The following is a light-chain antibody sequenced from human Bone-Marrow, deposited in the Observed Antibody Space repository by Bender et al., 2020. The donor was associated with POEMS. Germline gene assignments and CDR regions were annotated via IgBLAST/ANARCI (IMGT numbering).Light chain of an antibody. CDR2: NNS. CDR3: ETWDDSLNGWV. CDR1: SSKFGSYP. J-gene: IGLJ3*02. Sequence: QSVLTQPPSASGTPGQRVTISCSGSSSKFGSYPVNWYQQLPGAAPKLVIFNNSQRPSGVPDRFSGSNSGTSASLAISGLLSDDEADFYCETWDDSLNGWVFGGRTKLTVL. V-gene: IGLV1-44*01.